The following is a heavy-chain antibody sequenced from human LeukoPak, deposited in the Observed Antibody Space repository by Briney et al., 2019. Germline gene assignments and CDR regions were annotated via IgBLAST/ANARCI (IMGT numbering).Heavy chain of an antibody. CDR3: ARDPRAGNYYYGMDV. V-gene: IGHV3-7*01. CDR2: IKQDGSEK. CDR1: GFTFSSYW. Sequence: PGGSLRLSCAASGFTFSSYWMSWVRQAPGKGLEWVANIKQDGSEKYYVDSVKGRFTISRDNAKNSLYLQMNSLRAEDTAVYYCARDPRAGNYYYGMDVWGQGTTVTVSS. D-gene: IGHD1-26*01. J-gene: IGHJ6*02.